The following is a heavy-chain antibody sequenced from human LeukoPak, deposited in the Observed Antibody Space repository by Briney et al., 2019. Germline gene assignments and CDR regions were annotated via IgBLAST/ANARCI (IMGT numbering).Heavy chain of an antibody. Sequence: GGSLRLSCAASGFTFSSYAMHWVRQAPGKGLEWVAVISYDGSNKYYADSVKGRFTISRDNSKNTPYLQMNSLRAEDTAVYYCARDRVAGVPGDAFDIWSQGTMVTVSS. V-gene: IGHV3-30*04. CDR2: ISYDGSNK. J-gene: IGHJ3*02. CDR3: ARDRVAGVPGDAFDI. D-gene: IGHD2-15*01. CDR1: GFTFSSYA.